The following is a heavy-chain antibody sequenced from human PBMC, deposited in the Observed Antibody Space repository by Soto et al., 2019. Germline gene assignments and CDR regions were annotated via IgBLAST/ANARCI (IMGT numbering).Heavy chain of an antibody. Sequence: LSLTCAVSGGSISSGGYSWSWIRQPPGKGLEWIGYIYHSGSTYYNPSLKSRVTISVDRSKNQFSLKLSSVTAADTAVYYCARVLVAAAGTVWFDHWGQGTLVTVSS. V-gene: IGHV4-30-2*01. J-gene: IGHJ5*02. CDR1: GGSISSGGYS. CDR2: IYHSGST. CDR3: ARVLVAAAGTVWFDH. D-gene: IGHD6-13*01.